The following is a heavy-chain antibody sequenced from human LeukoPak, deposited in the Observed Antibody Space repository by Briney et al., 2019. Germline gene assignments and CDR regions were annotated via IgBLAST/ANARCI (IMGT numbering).Heavy chain of an antibody. D-gene: IGHD3-10*01. Sequence: PSETLSLTCTVSGGSISSGGYYWSWIRQPPGKGLEWIGYIYHSGSTYYNPSLKSRVTISVDRSKNQFSLKLSSVTAADTAVYYCARFGEVLLWFGTKDYWGQGTLVTVSS. CDR1: GGSISSGGYY. V-gene: IGHV4-30-2*01. CDR2: IYHSGST. CDR3: ARFGEVLLWFGTKDY. J-gene: IGHJ4*02.